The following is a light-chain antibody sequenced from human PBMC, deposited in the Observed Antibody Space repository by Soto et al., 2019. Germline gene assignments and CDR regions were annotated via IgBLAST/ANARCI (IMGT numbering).Light chain of an antibody. CDR3: QQYNNWPPA. V-gene: IGKV3-11*01. CDR2: EAS. J-gene: IGKJ1*01. Sequence: EIVLTQSPATLSLSPGERATLSCRASQTVSSCLAWYQHKPGQAPRLLIYEASNRATGIPARFSGSGSGADFTLTINRLESEDFAVYYCQQYNNWPPAFGRGTKVDI. CDR1: QTVSSC.